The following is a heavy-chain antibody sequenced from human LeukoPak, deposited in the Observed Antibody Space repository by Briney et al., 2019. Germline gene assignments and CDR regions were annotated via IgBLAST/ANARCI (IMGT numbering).Heavy chain of an antibody. J-gene: IGHJ4*02. D-gene: IGHD4-11*01. CDR2: VYHSGST. V-gene: IGHV4-30-2*01. CDR3: ARVQSSNYVPAYYFDY. CDR1: GGSISRGGYY. Sequence: SETLSLTCTVSGGSISRGGYYWGWIRQPPGKGLEWIGYVYHSGSTYYNPSLKSRVTISVDRSKNQFSLKLSSVTAADTAVYYCARVQSSNYVPAYYFDYWGQGTLVTVSS.